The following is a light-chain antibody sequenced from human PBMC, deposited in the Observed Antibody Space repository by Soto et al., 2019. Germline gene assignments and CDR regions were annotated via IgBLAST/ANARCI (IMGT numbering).Light chain of an antibody. J-gene: IGLJ1*01. CDR1: SSDVGSHNL. CDR3: CSNAAGSTYV. V-gene: IGLV2-23*01. CDR2: EAS. Sequence: QSALTQPASVSGSPGQSITISCTGTSSDVGSHNLVSWYQQFPGKAPKLIIFEASKRPSGVSTRFSVSKSGSTACLTISGLQAEDEADYCCCSNAAGSTYVFGSGTKVTVL.